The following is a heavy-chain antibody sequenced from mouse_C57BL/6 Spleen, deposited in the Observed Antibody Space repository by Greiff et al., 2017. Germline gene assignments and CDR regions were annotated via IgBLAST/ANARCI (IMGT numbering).Heavy chain of an antibody. D-gene: IGHD1-1*01. CDR3: ARDYGSSPSSYWYFDV. J-gene: IGHJ1*03. CDR1: GFTFSDYY. Sequence: EVMLVESEVGLVQPGSSMKLSCTASGFTFSDYYMAWVRQVPEKGLEWVANINYDGSSTYYLDSLKSRFIISRDNAKNILYLQMSSLKSEDTATYYCARDYGSSPSSYWYFDVWGTGTTVTVSS. V-gene: IGHV5-16*01. CDR2: INYDGSST.